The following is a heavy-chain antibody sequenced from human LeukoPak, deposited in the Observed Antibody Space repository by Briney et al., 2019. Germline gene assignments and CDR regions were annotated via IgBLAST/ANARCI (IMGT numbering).Heavy chain of an antibody. V-gene: IGHV6-1*01. Sequence: SQTLSLTCAISGDSVSSNSAAWNWIRQSPSRGLEWLGRTYYRSKWYNDYAVSVKSRITINPDTSKNQFSLQLNSVTPEGTAVYYCARDQAEGWWLQSVLPNAFDIWGQGTMVTVSS. CDR1: GDSVSSNSAA. J-gene: IGHJ3*02. CDR3: ARDQAEGWWLQSVLPNAFDI. CDR2: TYYRSKWYN. D-gene: IGHD5-24*01.